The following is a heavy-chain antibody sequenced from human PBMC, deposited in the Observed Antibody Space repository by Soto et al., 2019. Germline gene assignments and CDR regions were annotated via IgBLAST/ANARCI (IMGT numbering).Heavy chain of an antibody. CDR1: CYSISSGSY. CDR2: IYHGGTT. D-gene: IGHD6-19*01. Sequence: PXESLSLPLTVACYSISSGSYWAWIRQPPGKGPEWIASIYHGGTTFYNPSLKSRITMSVDTSNNQFSLKLTSVTAADTAVYYCARVHVMVVAGSTFDDWGHGTLVTVSS. V-gene: IGHV4-38-2*02. CDR3: ARVHVMVVAGSTFDD. J-gene: IGHJ4*01.